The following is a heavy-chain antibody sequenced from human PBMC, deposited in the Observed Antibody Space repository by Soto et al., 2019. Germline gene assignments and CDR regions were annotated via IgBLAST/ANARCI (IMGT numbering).Heavy chain of an antibody. CDR1: GYSFTDYH. CDR2: INPKSGGT. CDR3: ARGDSTDCSNGVCSFFYNHDMDV. D-gene: IGHD2-8*01. V-gene: IGHV1-2*04. Sequence: ASVKVSCKASGYSFTDYHIHWVRQAPGQGLEWLGRINPKSGGTSTAQKFQGWVTMTTDTSISTASMELARLTSDDTAIYYCARGDSTDCSNGVCSFFYNHDMDVWGQGTTVTVS. J-gene: IGHJ6*02.